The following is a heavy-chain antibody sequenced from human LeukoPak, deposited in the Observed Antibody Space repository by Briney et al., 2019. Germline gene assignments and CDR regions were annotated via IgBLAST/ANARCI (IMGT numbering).Heavy chain of an antibody. CDR1: GFTFSSYG. CDR2: ISYDGSNK. CDR3: AKRGFDP. Sequence: PGGSLKISCAASGFTFSSYGMHWVRQAPGKGLELVAVISYDGSNKYYADSVKGRFTISRDNSKNTLYLQMNSLRAEDTAVYYCAKRGFDPWGQGTLVTVSS. V-gene: IGHV3-30*18. J-gene: IGHJ5*02.